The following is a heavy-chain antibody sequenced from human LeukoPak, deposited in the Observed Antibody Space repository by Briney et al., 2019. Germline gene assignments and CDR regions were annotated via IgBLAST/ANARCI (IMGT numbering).Heavy chain of an antibody. CDR2: MNANSGKT. J-gene: IGHJ4*02. D-gene: IGHD2-2*01. Sequence: ASVKVSCKASGYTFTNYDINWVRQATGQGLEWMGWMNANSGKTGYAQKFQDRFTMTWDTSIGTAYMELSSLRSDDTAVYYCARQYRHQPDWGQGTLVTVSS. CDR3: ARQYRHQPD. CDR1: GYTFTNYD. V-gene: IGHV1-8*02.